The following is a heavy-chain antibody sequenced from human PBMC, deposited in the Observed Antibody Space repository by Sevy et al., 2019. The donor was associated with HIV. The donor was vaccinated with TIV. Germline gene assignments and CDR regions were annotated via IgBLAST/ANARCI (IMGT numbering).Heavy chain of an antibody. CDR3: VRDDRDGYFEY. V-gene: IGHV1-2*02. CDR2: INPDSGGP. Sequence: ASVKVSCKASGYTFTGYYMHGMRQAPGQGLEWMGGINPDSGGPIYAPKFQGRVTLTRDTSISTAYMDLSRLKSDDTAVYYCVRDDRDGYFEYWGQGTLVTVSS. CDR1: GYTFTGYY. J-gene: IGHJ4*02.